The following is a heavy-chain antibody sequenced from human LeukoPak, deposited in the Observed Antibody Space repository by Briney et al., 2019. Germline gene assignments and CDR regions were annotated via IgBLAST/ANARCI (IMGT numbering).Heavy chain of an antibody. CDR3: VKSDNIVGATYFDY. D-gene: IGHD1-26*01. CDR1: GFTFSSYA. J-gene: IGHJ4*02. CDR2: ISSNGGST. Sequence: GGSLRLSCSASGFTFSSYAMHWVRQAPGKGLEYVSAISSNGGSTYYADSVKGRFTISRDNSKNTLSLHMSSLKPEDTAVYYCVKSDNIVGATYFDYWGQGTLVTVSS. V-gene: IGHV3-64D*09.